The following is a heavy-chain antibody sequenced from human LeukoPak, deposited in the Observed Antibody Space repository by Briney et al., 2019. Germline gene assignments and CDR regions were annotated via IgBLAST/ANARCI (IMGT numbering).Heavy chain of an antibody. CDR1: GYTFTGYY. J-gene: IGHJ6*02. CDR2: INPNSGGT. D-gene: IGHD1-1*01. Sequence: ASVKVSCKASGYTFTGYYMHWVRQAPGQGLEWMGWINPNSGGTNYAQKFQGRVTMTRDTSISTAYMELSRLRSDDTAVYYCAILMYNWNDHEPYYYYGMDVWGQGTTVTVSS. V-gene: IGHV1-2*02. CDR3: AILMYNWNDHEPYYYYGMDV.